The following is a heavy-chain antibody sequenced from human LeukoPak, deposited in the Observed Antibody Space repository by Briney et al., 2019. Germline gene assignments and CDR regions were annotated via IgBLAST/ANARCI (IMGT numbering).Heavy chain of an antibody. CDR3: ARRGGAAAGHYYYYYMDV. D-gene: IGHD6-13*01. J-gene: IGHJ6*03. V-gene: IGHV1-69*04. Sequence: SVKVSCKASGGTFSSYAISWVRQAPGQGLEWMGRIIPILGIANYAQKFQGRVTITADTSTSTAYMELRSLRSDDTAVYYCARRGGAAAGHYYYYYMDVWGKGTTVTVSS. CDR2: IIPILGIA. CDR1: GGTFSSYA.